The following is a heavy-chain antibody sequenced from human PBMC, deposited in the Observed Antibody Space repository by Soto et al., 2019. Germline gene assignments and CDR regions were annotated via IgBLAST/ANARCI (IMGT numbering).Heavy chain of an antibody. CDR3: ARGASGYGNFDY. D-gene: IGHD5-12*01. CDR2: IDSDGSPT. CDR1: GFTFSSYW. Sequence: EVQLVESGGGLVQPGGSLRLSCTASGFTFSSYWMHWVRQAPGKGLVWVSRIDSDGSPTNYADFVKGRFTISRDNAKNTLYLQMNSLRVEDTAVYYGARGASGYGNFDYWGQGTLVTVSS. V-gene: IGHV3-74*01. J-gene: IGHJ4*02.